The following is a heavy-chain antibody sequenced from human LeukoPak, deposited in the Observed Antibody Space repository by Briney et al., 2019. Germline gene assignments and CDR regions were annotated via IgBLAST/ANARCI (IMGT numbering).Heavy chain of an antibody. Sequence: ASVKVSCKASGGTFSSYAISWVRQAPGQGLEWMGRIIPILGIANYAQQFQGRVPITADKSTSTAYMALSSLRSQDTALYYCSRHMTTVVNVFDYWRQGTLDTVSS. D-gene: IGHD4-17*01. J-gene: IGHJ4*02. CDR2: IIPILGIA. CDR1: GGTFSSYA. CDR3: SRHMTTVVNVFDY. V-gene: IGHV1-69*04.